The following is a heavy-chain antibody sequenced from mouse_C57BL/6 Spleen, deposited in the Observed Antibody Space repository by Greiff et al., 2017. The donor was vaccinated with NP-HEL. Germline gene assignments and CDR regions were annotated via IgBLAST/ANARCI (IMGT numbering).Heavy chain of an antibody. D-gene: IGHD4-1*01. Sequence: EVKLEESGGGLVQPGGSLSLSCAASGFTFTDYYMSWVRQPPGKALEWLGFIRNKANGYTTEYSASVKGRFTISRDNSQSILYLQMNALRAEDSATYYCARYNWDPYYYAMDYWGQGTSVTVSS. J-gene: IGHJ4*01. CDR1: GFTFTDYY. CDR2: IRNKANGYTT. V-gene: IGHV7-3*01. CDR3: ARYNWDPYYYAMDY.